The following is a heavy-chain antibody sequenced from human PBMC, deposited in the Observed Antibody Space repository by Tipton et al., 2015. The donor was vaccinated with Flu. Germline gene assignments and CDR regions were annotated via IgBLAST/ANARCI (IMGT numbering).Heavy chain of an antibody. D-gene: IGHD1-26*01. CDR2: IVRSGINT. J-gene: IGHJ4*02. V-gene: IGHV3-23*01. Sequence: SLRLSCTASGITFSSYAMSWVRQAPGKGLEWVSSIVRSGINTYYADSVKGRFSISRDNSRMTLYLQMNSLRAEDTAVYYCARAATGGSVFGNWGQGTLVTVSS. CDR3: ARAATGGSVFGN. CDR1: GITFSSYA.